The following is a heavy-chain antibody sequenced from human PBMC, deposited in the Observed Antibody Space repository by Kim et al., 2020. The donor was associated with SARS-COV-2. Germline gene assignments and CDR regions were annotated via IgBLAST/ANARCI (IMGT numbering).Heavy chain of an antibody. V-gene: IGHV3-23*01. D-gene: IGHD4-17*01. Sequence: GGSLRLSCAASGFTFSSYAMSWVRQAPGKGLEWVSAISGSGGSTYYADSVKGRFTISRDNSKNTLYLQMNSLRAEDTAVYYCAKDPRGATVPKLYFDLWGRGTLVTVSS. CDR3: AKDPRGATVPKLYFDL. J-gene: IGHJ2*01. CDR2: ISGSGGST. CDR1: GFTFSSYA.